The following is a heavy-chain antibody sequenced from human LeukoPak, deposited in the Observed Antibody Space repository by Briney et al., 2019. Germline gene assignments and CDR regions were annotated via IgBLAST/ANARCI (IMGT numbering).Heavy chain of an antibody. J-gene: IGHJ5*02. Sequence: SETLSLTCTVSGGSISSSSYYWGWIRQPPGKGLEWIGTIYYSGSTYYSPSLKSRVTISVDTSKSQFSLKLSSVTAADTAVYYCARDYFDSSINWFDPWGQGTLVTVSS. CDR3: ARDYFDSSINWFDP. D-gene: IGHD3-22*01. CDR1: GGSISSSSYY. V-gene: IGHV4-39*02. CDR2: IYYSGST.